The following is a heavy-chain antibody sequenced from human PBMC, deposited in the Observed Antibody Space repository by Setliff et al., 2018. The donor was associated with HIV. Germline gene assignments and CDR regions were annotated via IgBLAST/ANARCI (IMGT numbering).Heavy chain of an antibody. CDR2: IYTGGRT. CDR1: DDSISSNY. D-gene: IGHD4-4*01. Sequence: PSETLSLTCTVSDDSISSNYWSWIRQSAGKGLEWVGRIYTGGRTNYNPSLKGRVTMSVDTSKNQFSLNLSSVTAEDTAVYYCGRGVRHAYSIDFWGQGTLVTVSS. CDR3: GRGVRHAYSIDF. V-gene: IGHV4-4*07. J-gene: IGHJ4*02.